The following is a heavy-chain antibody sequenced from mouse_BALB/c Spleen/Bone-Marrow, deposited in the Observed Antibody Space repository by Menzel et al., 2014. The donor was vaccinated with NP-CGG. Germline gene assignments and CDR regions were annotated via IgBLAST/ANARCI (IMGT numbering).Heavy chain of an antibody. V-gene: IGHV7-1*02. CDR1: GFTFSDFY. CDR2: SRNKAKDYTT. CDR3: ARDVGYGNYFVY. D-gene: IGHD2-10*02. Sequence: GQLKESGGGLVQPGGSLRLSWATSGFTFSDFYMEWVRQPPGKRLEWVAASRNKAKDYTTEYSASVKGRFIVSRDTSQSILYLQMNALRAEDTAIYYCARDVGYGNYFVYWGQGTLVTVSA. J-gene: IGHJ3*01.